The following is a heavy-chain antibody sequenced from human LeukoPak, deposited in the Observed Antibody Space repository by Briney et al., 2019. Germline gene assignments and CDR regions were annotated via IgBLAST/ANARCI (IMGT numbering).Heavy chain of an antibody. Sequence: SETLSLTCAVYGGSFGGYYWRWIRQPPGKGLEWIGEINHSGSTNYNPSLKSRVTISVDTSKNQFSLKLSSVTAADTAVYYCARGGPIVVVPAAIGRFDPWGQGTLVTVSS. CDR1: GGSFGGYY. V-gene: IGHV4-34*01. CDR3: ARGGPIVVVPAAIGRFDP. CDR2: INHSGST. D-gene: IGHD2-2*01. J-gene: IGHJ5*02.